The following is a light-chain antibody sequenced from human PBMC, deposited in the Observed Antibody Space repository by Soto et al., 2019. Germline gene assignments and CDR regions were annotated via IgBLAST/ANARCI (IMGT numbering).Light chain of an antibody. CDR1: QSVSSIY. CDR3: EQYGSSPRT. J-gene: IGKJ1*01. V-gene: IGKV3-20*01. CDR2: GVS. Sequence: EIVFTQSPGTLSFCPGEIATLSCRASQSVSSIYFAWYQQKRGQAPRLLIYGVSSRATGIPDRFSGSGSGTDFTLTISRLEPEDSAVYYCEQYGSSPRTFGQGTKVDI.